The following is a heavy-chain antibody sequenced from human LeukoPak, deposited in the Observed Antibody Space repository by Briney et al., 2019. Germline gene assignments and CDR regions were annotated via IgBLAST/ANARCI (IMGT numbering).Heavy chain of an antibody. V-gene: IGHV3-30-3*01. CDR1: GFTFSSYA. CDR2: ISYDGSNK. J-gene: IGHJ4*02. CDR3: ARDRYYYDSSGYYSPPY. Sequence: GGSLRLSCAASGFTFSSYAMHWVRQAPGKGLEWVAVISYDGSNKYYADSVKGRFTISRDNSKNTLYLQINSLRAEDTAVYYCARDRYYYDSSGYYSPPYWGQGTLVTVSS. D-gene: IGHD3-22*01.